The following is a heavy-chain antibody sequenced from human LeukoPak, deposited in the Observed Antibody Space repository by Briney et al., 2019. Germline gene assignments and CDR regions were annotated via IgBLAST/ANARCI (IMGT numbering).Heavy chain of an antibody. V-gene: IGHV3-23*01. Sequence: GGSLRLSCAASGFTSSSYAMSWVRQAPGKGLEWVSAISGSGGSTYYADSVKGRFTISRDNCKNTLYLQMNSLRAEDTAVYYCAKEQWLVRFFDYWGQGTLVTVSS. CDR2: ISGSGGST. CDR1: GFTSSSYA. D-gene: IGHD6-19*01. CDR3: AKEQWLVRFFDY. J-gene: IGHJ4*02.